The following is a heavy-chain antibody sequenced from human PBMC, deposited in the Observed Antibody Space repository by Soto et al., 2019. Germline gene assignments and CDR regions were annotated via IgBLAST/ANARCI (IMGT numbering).Heavy chain of an antibody. CDR2: IIPIFGTA. CDR1: GGTFSSYA. D-gene: IGHD4-17*01. V-gene: IGHV1-69*12. J-gene: IGHJ3*02. Sequence: QVQLVQSGAEVKKPGSSVKVSCKASGGTFSSYAISWVRQAPGQGLEWMGGIIPIFGTANYAQKFQGRVTITADESTSTAYMELSSLRSEDTAVYYCAGSGGRLRYDSDAFDIWGQGTMVTVSS. CDR3: AGSGGRLRYDSDAFDI.